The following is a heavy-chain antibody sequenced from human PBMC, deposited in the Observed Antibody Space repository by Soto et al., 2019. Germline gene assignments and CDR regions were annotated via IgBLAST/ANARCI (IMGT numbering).Heavy chain of an antibody. CDR3: ARDGYYDFWSGYRSDDYYYYGMDV. D-gene: IGHD3-3*01. Sequence: SETLSLTCTVSGDSINNDDHFWTWIRQRPGQGLEWIGYIFYSGATYYNPSLKARVTISIDKSRKYFSLDLSSVTAADTAVYYCARDGYYDFWSGYRSDDYYYYGMDVWGQGTTVTVSS. CDR2: IFYSGAT. CDR1: GDSINNDDHF. V-gene: IGHV4-31*03. J-gene: IGHJ6*02.